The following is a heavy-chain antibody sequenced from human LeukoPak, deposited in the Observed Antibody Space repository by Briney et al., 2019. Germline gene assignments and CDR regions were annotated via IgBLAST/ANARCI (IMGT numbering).Heavy chain of an antibody. CDR1: GFTVSSNY. CDR2: IYSGGST. V-gene: IGHV3-66*02. CDR3: ARDRGNSDAFDI. D-gene: IGHD4-23*01. J-gene: IGHJ3*02. Sequence: GGSLRLSCEASGFTVSSNYMSWVRQAPGKGLEWVSVIYSGGSTYYADYVKGRFTISRDNSKNTLYLQMNSLRAEDTAVYYCARDRGNSDAFDIWGQGTMVTVSS.